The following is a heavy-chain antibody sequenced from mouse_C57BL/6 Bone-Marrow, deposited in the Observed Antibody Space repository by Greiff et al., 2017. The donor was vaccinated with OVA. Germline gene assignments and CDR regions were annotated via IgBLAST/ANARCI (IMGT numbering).Heavy chain of an antibody. D-gene: IGHD5-1*01. Sequence: VQLQQSGPGLVQPSQSLSITCTVSGFSLTSYGVHWVRQSPGKGLEWLGVIWSGGSTDYNAAFISRLSISKDNSKSQVFFKMNSLQADDTAIYYCARNKGVLWFAYWGQGTLVTVSA. CDR2: IWSGGST. CDR1: GFSLTSYG. CDR3: ARNKGVLWFAY. V-gene: IGHV2-2*01. J-gene: IGHJ3*01.